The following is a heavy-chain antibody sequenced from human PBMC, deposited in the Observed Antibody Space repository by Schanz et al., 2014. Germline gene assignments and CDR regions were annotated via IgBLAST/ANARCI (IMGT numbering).Heavy chain of an antibody. V-gene: IGHV3-74*01. Sequence: EVQLVESGGGFVQPGGSPRLSCAASGFTFSSYWMHWVRQAPGKGLVWVSRINSDGSTTIYADSVKGRFTISRDNAKNTLYLQMNSLRAEDTAVYYCARPLGPNYYYYGLDVWGQGTTVTVSS. CDR3: ARPLGPNYYYYGLDV. CDR2: INSDGSTT. CDR1: GFTFSSYW. J-gene: IGHJ6*02.